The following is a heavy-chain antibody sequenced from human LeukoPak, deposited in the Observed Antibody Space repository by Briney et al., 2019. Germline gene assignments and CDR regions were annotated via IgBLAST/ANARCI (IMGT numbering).Heavy chain of an antibody. J-gene: IGHJ5*02. D-gene: IGHD1-7*01. CDR2: ISPSGGST. Sequence: ASVKVSCKASGYTFTSYYMHWVRQAPGQGLEWMGIISPSGGSTSYAQKFQGRVTMTRDMSTSTVYMELSSLRSEDTAVYYCAREVPGTTAWYDPWGQGTLVTVSS. CDR1: GYTFTSYY. V-gene: IGHV1-46*01. CDR3: AREVPGTTAWYDP.